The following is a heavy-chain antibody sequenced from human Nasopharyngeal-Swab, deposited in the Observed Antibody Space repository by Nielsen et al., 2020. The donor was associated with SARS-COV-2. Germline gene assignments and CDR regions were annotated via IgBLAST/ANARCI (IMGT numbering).Heavy chain of an antibody. D-gene: IGHD6-13*01. V-gene: IGHV1-46*01. J-gene: IGHJ6*02. CDR1: GYSFTSYN. CDR3: ARAGIAAAGFGMDV. CDR2: INPSGGTT. Sequence: ASVKVSCKASGYSFTSYNMHWVRQAPGQGLEWMGIINPSGGTTSHAQKFQGRVTMTRDTSTTTVYMELSRLRSEDTAVYYCARAGIAAAGFGMDVWGQGTTVTVSS.